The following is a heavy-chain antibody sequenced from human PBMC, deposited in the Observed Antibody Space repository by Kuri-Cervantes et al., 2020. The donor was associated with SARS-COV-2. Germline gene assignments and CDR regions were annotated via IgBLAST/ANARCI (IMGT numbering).Heavy chain of an antibody. Sequence: GGSLRLSCAASRFTFRNYGMYWVRQAPGKGLEWVALISYDETYKYYADSVECRFTISRDNSENTLYLQMNSLRAEDTAMYYCAAERYEWLAYAYYFDLWGQGTLVTVSS. CDR1: RFTFRNYG. D-gene: IGHD6-19*01. J-gene: IGHJ4*02. CDR2: ISYDETYK. V-gene: IGHV3-30*03. CDR3: AAERYEWLAYAYYFDL.